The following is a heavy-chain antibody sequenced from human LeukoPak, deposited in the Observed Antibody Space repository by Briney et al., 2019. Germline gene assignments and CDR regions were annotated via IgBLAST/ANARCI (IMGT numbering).Heavy chain of an antibody. D-gene: IGHD1-26*01. J-gene: IGHJ4*02. V-gene: IGHV3-23*01. CDR2: VSAGGESI. CDR3: VKFSGSYYPYFDS. Sequence: PGGSLRLSCAASGFTFSSYVMNWVRQAPGKGLEWVSRVSAGGESIYYADSVKGRFTISRDNSKNTLALQMNSLRAEDTAIYYCVKFSGSYYPYFDSWGQGTLVTVSS. CDR1: GFTFSSYV.